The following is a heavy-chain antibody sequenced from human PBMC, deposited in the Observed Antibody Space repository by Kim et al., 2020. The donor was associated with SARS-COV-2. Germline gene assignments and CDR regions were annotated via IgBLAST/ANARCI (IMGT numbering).Heavy chain of an antibody. J-gene: IGHJ4*02. Sequence: YVDSVKGRFTMSRENSKNSLYLQMSSLRTEVTAMYYCAALDTVQVPGGIWGQGTLVTVSS. CDR3: AALDTVQVPGGI. V-gene: IGHV3-7*01. D-gene: IGHD3-10*01.